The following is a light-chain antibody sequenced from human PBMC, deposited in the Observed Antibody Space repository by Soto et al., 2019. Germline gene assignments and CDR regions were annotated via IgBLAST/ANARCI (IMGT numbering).Light chain of an antibody. CDR1: NNDVGNYKL. CDR2: EGT. V-gene: IGLV2-23*01. CDR3: YSYAGTSTWV. J-gene: IGLJ3*02. Sequence: QSMLTQPASVSESPGQSITISCTGTNNDVGNYKLVSWFQHHLGKAPKLIIYEGTKRPSGVSNRFSASQSGNTASLTISGLQAEDEADYYCYSYAGTSTWVFGGGTKLTVL.